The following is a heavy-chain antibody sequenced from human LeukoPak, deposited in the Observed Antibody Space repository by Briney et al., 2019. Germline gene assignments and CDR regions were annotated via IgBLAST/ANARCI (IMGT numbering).Heavy chain of an antibody. CDR1: GFTFSGYS. CDR2: ISASGTYL. D-gene: IGHD4-11*01. CDR3: ARGTPTTRDFDY. J-gene: IGHJ4*02. Sequence: PGGSLRLSCAASGFTFSGYSMNWVRQAPGKGLEWVSSISASGTYLYYADSVKGRFTISRDNAKNSLYLQMNSLRAEDTAVYYCARGTPTTRDFDYWGQGTLVTVSS. V-gene: IGHV3-21*01.